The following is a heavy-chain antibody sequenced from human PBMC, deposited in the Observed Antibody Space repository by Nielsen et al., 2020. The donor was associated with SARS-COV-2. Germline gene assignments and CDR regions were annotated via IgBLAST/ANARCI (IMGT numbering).Heavy chain of an antibody. CDR1: GFTFSSYG. Sequence: GGSLRLSCAASGFTFSSYGMHWVRQAPGKGLEWVAVISYDGSNKYYADSVKGRFIISRDNAKNSLYLQMNSLGAEDTAVYYCARCAYYYDSSGYPHPTLFDYWGQGTLVTVSS. V-gene: IGHV3-30*03. J-gene: IGHJ4*02. D-gene: IGHD3-22*01. CDR3: ARCAYYYDSSGYPHPTLFDY. CDR2: ISYDGSNK.